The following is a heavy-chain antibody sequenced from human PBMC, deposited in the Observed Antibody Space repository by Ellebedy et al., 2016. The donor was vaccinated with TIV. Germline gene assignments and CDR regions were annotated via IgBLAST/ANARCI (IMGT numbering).Heavy chain of an antibody. Sequence: PGGSLRLSCAASGFTFSDYWMNWVRQAPGKGLEWVANIKPGGNEKFYVGSVVGRFTMSRDNSKNTLYLQMNSLRADDTAVYYCAKLGGISSWYADYWGQGALVTVSS. J-gene: IGHJ4*02. V-gene: IGHV3-7*03. D-gene: IGHD6-13*01. CDR3: AKLGGISSWYADY. CDR2: IKPGGNEK. CDR1: GFTFSDYW.